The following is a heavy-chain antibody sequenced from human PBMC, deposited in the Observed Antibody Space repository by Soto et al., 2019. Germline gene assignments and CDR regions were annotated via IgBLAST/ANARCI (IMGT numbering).Heavy chain of an antibody. CDR2: IIPIFGTA. CDR3: ARDLNQQYSSSWHYYYGMDV. V-gene: IGHV1-69*01. CDR1: GGTFSSYA. Sequence: QVQLVQSGAEVKKPGSSVKVSCKASGGTFSSYAISWVRQAPGQGLEWMGGIIPIFGTANYAQKFQGRVTITADESTSTAYMELSSLRSEDTAAYYCARDLNQQYSSSWHYYYGMDVWGQGTTVTVSS. D-gene: IGHD6-13*01. J-gene: IGHJ6*02.